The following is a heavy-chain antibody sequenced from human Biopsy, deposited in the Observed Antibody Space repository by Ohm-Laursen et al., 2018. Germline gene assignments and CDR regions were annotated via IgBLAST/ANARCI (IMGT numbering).Heavy chain of an antibody. Sequence: SDTLSLTCTVSGDSISTYYWSWIRQPPGKGLQWIGCIYYTGNTDYNPSLQSRVTISVDTSKNHFSLRLRSVTPADTAIYYCARDRGYYSDRTVPGYFDLWGRGTLVTVSS. J-gene: IGHJ2*01. CDR2: IYYTGNT. V-gene: IGHV4-59*01. CDR3: ARDRGYYSDRTVPGYFDL. CDR1: GDSISTYY. D-gene: IGHD3-22*01.